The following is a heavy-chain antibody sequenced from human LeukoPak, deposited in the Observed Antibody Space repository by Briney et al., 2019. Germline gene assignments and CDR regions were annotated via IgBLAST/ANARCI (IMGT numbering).Heavy chain of an antibody. J-gene: IGHJ3*02. CDR2: VYYRGST. D-gene: IGHD5-24*01. Sequence: SETLSLTCTVSGGSISSYYWSWIRQPPGKGLEWIGYVYYRGSTNYNPSLKSRVTISVDTSKNQFSLKLTSVTAADTAVYFCARYPRDGPDIRAFDIWGQGTMVTVSS. CDR3: ARYPRDGPDIRAFDI. CDR1: GGSISSYY. V-gene: IGHV4-59*12.